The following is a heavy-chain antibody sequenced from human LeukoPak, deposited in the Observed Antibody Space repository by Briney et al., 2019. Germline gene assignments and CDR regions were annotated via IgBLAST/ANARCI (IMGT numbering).Heavy chain of an antibody. CDR1: VFTVSSNY. Sequence: GGSLRLSCAASVFTVSSNYMNWVRQAPGKGLEWVSVIYSGGSTYYADSVKGRFTISRDNSKNTLYLQMNSLRAEDTAVYYCARVGYCSSTSCYAGDWYFDLWGRGTLVTVSS. J-gene: IGHJ2*01. V-gene: IGHV3-53*01. CDR2: IYSGGST. D-gene: IGHD2-2*01. CDR3: ARVGYCSSTSCYAGDWYFDL.